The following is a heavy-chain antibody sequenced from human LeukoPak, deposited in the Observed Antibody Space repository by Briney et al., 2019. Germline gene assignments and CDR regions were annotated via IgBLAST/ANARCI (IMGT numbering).Heavy chain of an antibody. CDR3: ARVHSSGRCYEFDC. D-gene: IGHD3-10*01. CDR2: IYNGGTT. J-gene: IGHJ4*02. V-gene: IGHV3-53*01. Sequence: GGSLRLSCAASGFTVNTSYMSWVRQAPGKGLEWVSVIYNGGTTYYADSVKGRFTISRDNSKNTLYLQMNSLRAEDTAVYYCARVHSSGRCYEFDCWGQGTLVTVSS. CDR1: GFTVNTSY.